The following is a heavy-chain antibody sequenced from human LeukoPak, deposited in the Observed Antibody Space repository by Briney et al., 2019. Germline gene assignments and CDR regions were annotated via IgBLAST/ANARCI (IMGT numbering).Heavy chain of an antibody. CDR2: IYYSGST. V-gene: IGHV4-39*02. J-gene: IGHJ4*02. CDR1: GGSISSSSYY. CDR3: ARDRGEYSYAYDY. Sequence: SETLSLTCTVSGGSISSSSYYWGWIRQPPGKGLEWIGSIYYSGSTYYNPPLKSRVTISVDTSKNQFSLKLSSVTAADTAVYYCARDRGEYSYAYDYWGQGTLVTVSS. D-gene: IGHD5-18*01.